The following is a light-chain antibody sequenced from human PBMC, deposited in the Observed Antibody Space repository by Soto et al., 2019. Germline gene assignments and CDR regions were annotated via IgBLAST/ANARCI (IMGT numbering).Light chain of an antibody. CDR3: QQHSHWPPWT. CDR1: QSVVTSY. Sequence: EVVLTQSPGTLSLSPGAGATLSCRASQSVVTSYLAWYQQKYGQSPRLLIYGALYRAPGIPHRFSGSGSGTDFTLSINRLEPEDFAVYYCQQHSHWPPWTVGQGTKVEIK. CDR2: GAL. V-gene: IGKV3D-20*02. J-gene: IGKJ1*01.